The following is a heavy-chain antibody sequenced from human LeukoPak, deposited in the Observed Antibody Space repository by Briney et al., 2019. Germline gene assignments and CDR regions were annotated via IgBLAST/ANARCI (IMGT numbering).Heavy chain of an antibody. CDR1: GGSFSGYY. J-gene: IGHJ4*02. D-gene: IGHD1-26*01. V-gene: IGHV4-34*01. CDR2: INHSGST. Sequence: PSETLSLTCAVYGGSFSGYYWSWIRQPPGKGLEWIGEINHSGSTNYNLSLKSRVTISVDTSKNQFSLKLSSVTAADTAVYYCAICGSRCDYWGQGTLVTVSS. CDR3: AICGSRCDY.